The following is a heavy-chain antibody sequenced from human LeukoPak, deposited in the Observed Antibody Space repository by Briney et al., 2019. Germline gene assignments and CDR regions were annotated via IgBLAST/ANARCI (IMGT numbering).Heavy chain of an antibody. D-gene: IGHD6-6*01. CDR1: GFTFSSYS. CDR3: ARDSKQLVRTLNY. J-gene: IGHJ4*02. Sequence: GGSLRLSCAASGFTFSSYSMNWVRQAPGKGLEWVSSISSSSSYIYYADSVKGRFTFSRDNAKNSLYLQMNSLRAEDTAVYYCARDSKQLVRTLNYWGQGTLVAVSS. V-gene: IGHV3-21*01. CDR2: ISSSSSYI.